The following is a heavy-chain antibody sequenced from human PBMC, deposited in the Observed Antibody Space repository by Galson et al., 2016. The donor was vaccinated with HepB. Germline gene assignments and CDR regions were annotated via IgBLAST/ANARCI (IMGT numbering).Heavy chain of an antibody. D-gene: IGHD3-10*01. Sequence: SVKVSCKASGYTFTSYYIHWVRQAPGQGLEWMGLINPSGGATRSTRKFQGRVTMTRDTSTSTVYMELSSLGSEDTAVYYCARDIGSGSYYQGVFDYWGQGTQVTVSS. CDR1: GYTFTSYY. CDR3: ARDIGSGSYYQGVFDY. CDR2: INPSGGAT. J-gene: IGHJ4*02. V-gene: IGHV1-46*01.